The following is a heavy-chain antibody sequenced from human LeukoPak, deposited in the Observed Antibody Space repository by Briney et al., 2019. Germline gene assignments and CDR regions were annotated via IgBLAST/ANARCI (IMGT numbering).Heavy chain of an antibody. V-gene: IGHV3-23*01. J-gene: IGHJ4*02. CDR3: AKDRSTITMIVLSAVPGPSHFFDY. D-gene: IGHD3-22*01. CDR1: GFTFNNYA. CDR2: ISDNGRST. Sequence: GGSLRLSCAASGFTFNNYAMTWVRQAPGKGLDWVSHISDNGRSTYFAESVKGRFTISRDNSKSTLFLEMNSLRAEDTAAYYCAKDRSTITMIVLSAVPGPSHFFDYWGQGTLVTVSS.